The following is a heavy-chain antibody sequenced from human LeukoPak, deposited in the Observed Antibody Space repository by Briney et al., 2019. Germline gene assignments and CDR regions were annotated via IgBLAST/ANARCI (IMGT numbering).Heavy chain of an antibody. D-gene: IGHD6-19*01. CDR3: AKSGGSGRYGERREFDY. Sequence: GGSLRLSCAASGFTFSSYGMHWVRQAPGKGLEWVAVISYDGSNKYYADSVKGRFTISRDNGKSSLFLQMDSLRAEDTAVYYCAKSGGSGRYGERREFDYWGQGTLVTVSS. V-gene: IGHV3-30*18. J-gene: IGHJ4*02. CDR2: ISYDGSNK. CDR1: GFTFSSYG.